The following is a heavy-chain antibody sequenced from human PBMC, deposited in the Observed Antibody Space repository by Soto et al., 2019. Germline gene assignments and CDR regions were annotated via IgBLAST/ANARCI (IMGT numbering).Heavy chain of an antibody. CDR1: GYSFTSYW. J-gene: IGHJ3*02. D-gene: IGHD3-22*01. CDR2: IYPGDSDT. CDR3: ASCHYYDSSSDAFDI. V-gene: IGHV5-51*01. Sequence: GESLKISRKGSGYSFTSYWLACVRQMPGKGLEWMGVIYPGDSDTRYSPSFQGQVTISADKSISTAYLQWSSLKASDTAMYYCASCHYYDSSSDAFDIWGQGTMVTVSS.